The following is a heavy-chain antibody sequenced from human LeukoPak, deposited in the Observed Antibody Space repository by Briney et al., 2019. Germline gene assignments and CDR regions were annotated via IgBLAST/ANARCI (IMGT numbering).Heavy chain of an antibody. Sequence: GGSLRLSCAASGFTFSSYWMHWVRHAPGKGLVWVSRINSDGSSIRYADSVKGRFTISRDNAKNTLYLQMNSLRAEDTAVYYCARVNDILTGYYLGGAFDPWGQGTLVTVSS. D-gene: IGHD3-9*01. V-gene: IGHV3-74*01. J-gene: IGHJ5*02. CDR1: GFTFSSYW. CDR2: INSDGSSI. CDR3: ARVNDILTGYYLGGAFDP.